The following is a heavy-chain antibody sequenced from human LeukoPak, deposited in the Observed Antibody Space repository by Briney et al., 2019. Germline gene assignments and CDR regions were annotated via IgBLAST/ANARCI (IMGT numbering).Heavy chain of an antibody. CDR3: ARAPPYYYDSSGYYGLDAFDI. D-gene: IGHD3-22*01. CDR2: IYPGDSDT. CDR1: GYSFTSYW. Sequence: GESLKVSCKGSGYSFTSYWIGWVRQMPGKGLEWMGIIYPGDSDTRYSPSFQGQVTISADKSISTPYLQWSSLKASDTAMYYCARAPPYYYDSSGYYGLDAFDIWGQGTMVTVSS. V-gene: IGHV5-51*01. J-gene: IGHJ3*02.